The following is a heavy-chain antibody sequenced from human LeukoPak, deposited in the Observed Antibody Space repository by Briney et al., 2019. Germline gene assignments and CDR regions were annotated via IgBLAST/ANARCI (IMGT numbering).Heavy chain of an antibody. CDR2: IYYSGST. V-gene: IGHV4-59*08. J-gene: IGHJ2*01. Sequence: PSETLSLTCTVSGGSISSYYWSWIRQPPGKGLEWIGYIYYSGSTNYNPSLKSRVTISVDTSKNQFSLKLSSVTAADTAVYYCARFATPGRNWYFDLWGRGTLVTVSS. CDR3: ARFATPGRNWYFDL. D-gene: IGHD1-14*01. CDR1: GGSISSYY.